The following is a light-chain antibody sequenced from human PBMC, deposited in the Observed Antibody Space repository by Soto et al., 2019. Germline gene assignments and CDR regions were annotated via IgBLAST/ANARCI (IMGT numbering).Light chain of an antibody. V-gene: IGKV1-8*01. CDR1: QGISGY. J-gene: IGKJ5*01. Sequence: SSRSASTGDRVTITCRASQGISGYLAWYQQKPGKAPKLLIYAASTLQSGVPSRFSGSGSGTDFTLTISCLQSEDFATYYCQQYYSYPITFGQGTLLEI. CDR3: QQYYSYPIT. CDR2: AAS.